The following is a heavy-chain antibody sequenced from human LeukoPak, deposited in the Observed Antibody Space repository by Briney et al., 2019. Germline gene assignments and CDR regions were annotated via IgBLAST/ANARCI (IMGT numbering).Heavy chain of an antibody. V-gene: IGHV3-7*01. D-gene: IGHD6-13*01. CDR1: GFSVSGYW. CDR2: IKQDGSEK. J-gene: IGHJ4*02. Sequence: GGSLRLSCAASGFSVSGYWMTWVRRAPGKGLEWVANIKQDGSEKNYVDSVKGRFTISRDNAENSLFLQMNSLRVEDTAVYYCAREWQGGIAAAGTRIEGDYWGQGTLVAVSS. CDR3: AREWQGGIAAAGTRIEGDY.